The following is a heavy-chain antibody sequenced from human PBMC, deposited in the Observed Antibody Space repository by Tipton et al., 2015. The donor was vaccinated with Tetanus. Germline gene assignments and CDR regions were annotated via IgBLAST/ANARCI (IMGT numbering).Heavy chain of an antibody. CDR2: IFYSGNS. Sequence: TLSLTCVVSGGPIRGYYWSWIRQPPGKALEWIGDIFYSGNSISNPSFRSRVTMSVDTSRTLFSLTLIAVTAADTAVYFCARGLIDDFLGSRIYFDSWGPGTLVTVSS. CDR1: GGPIRGYY. D-gene: IGHD2-8*01. V-gene: IGHV4-59*01. CDR3: ARGLIDDFLGSRIYFDS. J-gene: IGHJ4*02.